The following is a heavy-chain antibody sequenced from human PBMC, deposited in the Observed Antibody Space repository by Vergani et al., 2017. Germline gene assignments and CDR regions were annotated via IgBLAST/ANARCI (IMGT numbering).Heavy chain of an antibody. D-gene: IGHD2-2*01. CDR2: ISGSGGST. CDR3: AREWYCSNTSCYQGVMDV. J-gene: IGHJ6*03. CDR1: GFTFSSYA. V-gene: IGHV3-23*01. Sequence: EVQLLESGGGLVQPGGSLRLSCAASGFTFSSYAMSWVRQAPGKGLEWVSAISGSGGSTYYADSVKGRFTISRDNAKNSLYLQMNSLRAEDTAVYYCAREWYCSNTSCYQGVMDVWGRGTTVTVSS.